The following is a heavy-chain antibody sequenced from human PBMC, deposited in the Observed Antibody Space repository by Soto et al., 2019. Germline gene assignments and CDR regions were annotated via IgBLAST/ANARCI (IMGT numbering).Heavy chain of an antibody. CDR2: ISGSGGST. CDR1: GFTFSSYA. Sequence: GGSLRLSCAASGFTFSSYAMSWVRQAPGKGLEWVSAISGSGGSTYYADSVKGRFTISRDNSKNTLYLQMNSLRAEDTAVYYCAKPETPMVRGVIKYLVYWGQGTLVTVSS. CDR3: AKPETPMVRGVIKYLVY. J-gene: IGHJ4*02. D-gene: IGHD3-10*01. V-gene: IGHV3-23*01.